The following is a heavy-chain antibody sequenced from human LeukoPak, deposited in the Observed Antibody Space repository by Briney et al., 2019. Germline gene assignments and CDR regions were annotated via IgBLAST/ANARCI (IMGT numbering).Heavy chain of an antibody. D-gene: IGHD6-13*01. J-gene: IGHJ4*02. CDR1: GYSSTSYW. CDR3: RRLGIAAAGTWDFDY. V-gene: IGHV5-51*01. Sequence: GESLNISCTGGGYSSTSYWIGWVRQMARKGVEWMGIIYPGDCDTRYRPSLQGQVTISAAKTISTSYLQWSRRNAANTAKYYWRRLGIAAAGTWDFDYWGQRTLVTLSS. CDR2: IYPGDCDT.